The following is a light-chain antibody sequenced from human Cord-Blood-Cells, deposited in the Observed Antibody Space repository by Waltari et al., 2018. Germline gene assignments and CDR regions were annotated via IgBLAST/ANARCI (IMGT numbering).Light chain of an antibody. Sequence: EIVMTQSPATLSLSPGERATLSCRASQSVSSNLAWYQQKPGQAPRLLISGASTRATGIPARFSGSGSGTEFTLTISSLQSEDFAVYSCQQYNNWPRTFGQGTKVEIK. V-gene: IGKV3-15*01. CDR2: GAS. CDR3: QQYNNWPRT. J-gene: IGKJ1*01. CDR1: QSVSSN.